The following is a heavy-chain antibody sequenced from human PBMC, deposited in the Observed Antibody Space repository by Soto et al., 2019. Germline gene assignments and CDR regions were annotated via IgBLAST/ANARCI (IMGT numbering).Heavy chain of an antibody. CDR3: ARDGYYDSSGYRSDFDY. CDR1: GYTFTNYG. J-gene: IGHJ4*02. CDR2: ISAYNGNT. V-gene: IGHV1-18*01. Sequence: QVQLVQSGAEVKKPGASVKVSCKASGYTFTNYGISWVRQAPGQGLEWMGWISAYNGNTNYAQKLQGRVTMTTDTSTSTAYMELRSLRSDDTAVYYCARDGYYDSSGYRSDFDYWGQGTLVTVSS. D-gene: IGHD3-22*01.